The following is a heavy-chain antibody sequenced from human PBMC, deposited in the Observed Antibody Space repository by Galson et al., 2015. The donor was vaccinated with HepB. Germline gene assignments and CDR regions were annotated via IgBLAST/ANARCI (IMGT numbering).Heavy chain of an antibody. D-gene: IGHD6-13*01. Sequence: SLRLSCAASGFTVSSNYMSWVRQAPGKGLEWVSVIYSGGSTYYADSVRGRFTISRDNSKNTLYLQMNSLRAEDTAVYYCARSRSGYFDYWGQGTLVTVSS. CDR3: ARSRSGYFDY. CDR1: GFTVSSNY. V-gene: IGHV3-66*02. J-gene: IGHJ4*02. CDR2: IYSGGST.